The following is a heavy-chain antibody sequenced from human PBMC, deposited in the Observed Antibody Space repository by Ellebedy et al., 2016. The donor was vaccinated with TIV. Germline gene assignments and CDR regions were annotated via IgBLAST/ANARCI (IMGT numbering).Heavy chain of an antibody. D-gene: IGHD5-18*01. CDR2: SSGSGSNI. V-gene: IGHV3-11*01. CDR1: GLTLSDHY. J-gene: IGHJ3*01. CDR3: ASGYSYGPRAFDV. Sequence: GGSLRLSCAASGLTLSDHYMSWIRQAPGKGLEWVAYSSGSGSNIYYADSVKGRFTISRDNAKNSLYLQMNSLRVEDTAVYYCASGYSYGPRAFDVWGQGTMVTVSS.